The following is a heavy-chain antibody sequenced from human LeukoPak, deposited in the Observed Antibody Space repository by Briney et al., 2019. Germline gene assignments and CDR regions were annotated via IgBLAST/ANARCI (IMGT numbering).Heavy chain of an antibody. D-gene: IGHD4-17*01. CDR2: INPYNGNT. CDR3: ARDDYGDSKGRFDP. J-gene: IGHJ5*02. V-gene: IGHV1-18*01. CDR1: GYIFTSYG. Sequence: ASVKVSCKASGYIFTSYGLTWVRQAPGQGLEWMGWINPYNGNTNYTQNLQGRVTMSTDTSTSTAYLELRSLRSDDTAVYYCARDDYGDSKGRFDPWGQGTLVTVSS.